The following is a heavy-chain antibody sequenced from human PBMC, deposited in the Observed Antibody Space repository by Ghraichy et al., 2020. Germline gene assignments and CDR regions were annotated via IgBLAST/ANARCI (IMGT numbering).Heavy chain of an antibody. CDR3: VSPQVATTYFDF. Sequence: SVKVSCKASGGTISGYAISWVRQAPGQGLEWMGGIIPLFNTSHYAQKFRGRVTIIADELSATAYMELSGLTSDDTAVYYCVSPQVATTYFDFWGQGTLVTVSS. CDR1: GGTISGYA. V-gene: IGHV1-69*13. D-gene: IGHD1-26*01. J-gene: IGHJ4*02. CDR2: IIPLFNTS.